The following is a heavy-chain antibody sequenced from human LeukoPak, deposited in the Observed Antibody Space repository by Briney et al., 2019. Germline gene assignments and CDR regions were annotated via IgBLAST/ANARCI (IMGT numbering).Heavy chain of an antibody. CDR3: ARGALDPETVTNYFEY. CDR2: IIPNSGGT. V-gene: IGHV1-2*02. CDR1: GYTFSDHY. J-gene: IGHJ4*02. D-gene: IGHD4-17*01. Sequence: ASVKVSCKVSGYTFSDHYMQWVRQAPGQGFEWLGWIIPNSGGTSYARKFRGRVTMTRDMSLSTAYMELSRLTYDDTAVYYCARGALDPETVTNYFEYWAQGTLVTVSS.